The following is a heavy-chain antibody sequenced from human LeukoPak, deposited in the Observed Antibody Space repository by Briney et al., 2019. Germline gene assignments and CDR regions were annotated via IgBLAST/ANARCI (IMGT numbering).Heavy chain of an antibody. V-gene: IGHV4-30-4*01. J-gene: IGHJ4*02. Sequence: PSQTLSLTCTVSGVSISSGDYYWSWIRQPPGKGLEWIGYIYYSGSTYYNPSLKSRVTISVDTSKNQFSLKLSSVTAADTAVYYCARVPVTMIVVVEERYFDYWGQGTLVTVSS. D-gene: IGHD3-22*01. CDR2: IYYSGST. CDR1: GVSISSGDYY. CDR3: ARVPVTMIVVVEERYFDY.